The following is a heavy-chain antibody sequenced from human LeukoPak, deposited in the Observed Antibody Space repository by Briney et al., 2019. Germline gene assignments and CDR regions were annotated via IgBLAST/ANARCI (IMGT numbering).Heavy chain of an antibody. D-gene: IGHD2-2*01. CDR3: ARARRAYCSSTSCYAPPFDY. CDR2: INHSGST. Sequence: SETLSLTCAVYGGSFSDYYWSWIRQPPGKGLEWIGEINHSGSTNYNPSLKSRVTISVDTSKNQFSLKLSSVTAADTAVYYCARARRAYCSSTSCYAPPFDYWGQGTLVTVSP. V-gene: IGHV4-34*01. J-gene: IGHJ4*02. CDR1: GGSFSDYY.